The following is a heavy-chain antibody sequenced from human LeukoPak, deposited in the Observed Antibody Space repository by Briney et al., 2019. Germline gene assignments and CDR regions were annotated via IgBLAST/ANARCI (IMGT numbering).Heavy chain of an antibody. CDR1: GFTFDDYG. Sequence: GGSLRLSCAASGFTFDDYGMSWVRQAPGKGLEWVSGINWNGGSTGYADSVKGRFTISRDNAKNSLYLQMNSLRAEDTALYYCARLYYDFWSGPETLRKSNAFDIWGQGTMVTVSS. CDR3: ARLYYDFWSGPETLRKSNAFDI. J-gene: IGHJ3*02. D-gene: IGHD3-3*01. V-gene: IGHV3-20*04. CDR2: INWNGGST.